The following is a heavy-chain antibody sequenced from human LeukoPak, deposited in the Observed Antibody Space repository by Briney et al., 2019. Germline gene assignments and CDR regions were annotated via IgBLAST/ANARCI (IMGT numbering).Heavy chain of an antibody. CDR1: GYTFTGYY. CDR2: INPDSGGT. J-gene: IGHJ4*02. D-gene: IGHD3-22*01. Sequence: ASVKVSCKASGYTFTGYYMHWVRQAPGQGLEWMGWINPDSGGTNYAQNFQGRVTMTRDTSISTVYMELSSLRSDDTALYYCARTSYFYDSNGPFDYWGQGTLVTVSS. V-gene: IGHV1-2*02. CDR3: ARTSYFYDSNGPFDY.